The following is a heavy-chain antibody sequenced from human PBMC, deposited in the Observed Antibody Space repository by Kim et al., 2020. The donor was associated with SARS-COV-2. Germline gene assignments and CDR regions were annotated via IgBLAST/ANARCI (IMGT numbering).Heavy chain of an antibody. CDR3: ARGQVAAAWPL. V-gene: IGHV4-34*01. D-gene: IGHD6-13*01. J-gene: IGHJ4*02. Sequence: IDTPSLKSRVTISIDTSKNPFSLKVTSITAADTAVYYCARGQVAAAWPLWGQGTLVTVSS.